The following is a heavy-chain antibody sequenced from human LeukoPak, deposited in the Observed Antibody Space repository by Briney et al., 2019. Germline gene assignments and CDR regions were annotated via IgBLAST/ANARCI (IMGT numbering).Heavy chain of an antibody. Sequence: PSETLSLTCAVSGGSISSSSYYWGWIRQPPGKGLEWIGNIYYSGSTYYKPSLKSRVTISIDMSNNQFSLKLNSVTAADTAVYYCARQELVGGTAFDIWGQGTMVTVSS. CDR1: GGSISSSSYY. D-gene: IGHD1-26*01. V-gene: IGHV4-39*01. J-gene: IGHJ3*02. CDR3: ARQELVGGTAFDI. CDR2: IYYSGST.